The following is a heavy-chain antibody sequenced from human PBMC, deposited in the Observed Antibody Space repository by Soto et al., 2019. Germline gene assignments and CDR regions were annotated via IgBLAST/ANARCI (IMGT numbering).Heavy chain of an antibody. CDR2: FNHSGTT. D-gene: IGHD3-9*01. CDR1: GGSFSGYY. CDR3: GGGVGGDIWPGYNYYYYGMDV. V-gene: IGHV4-34*01. J-gene: IGHJ6*02. Sequence: PSETLSLTCAVYGGSFSGYYWSLIRQPPGKGLGCIWEFNHSGTTNYNPSLKSRVTISVDTSKNPFSLKLSSVTAADTAVYYCGGGVGGDIWPGYNYYYYGMDVGAQGTSVTASS.